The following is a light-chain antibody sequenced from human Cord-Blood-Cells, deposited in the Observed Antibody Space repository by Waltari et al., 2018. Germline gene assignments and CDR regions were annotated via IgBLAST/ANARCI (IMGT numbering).Light chain of an antibody. J-gene: IGKJ4*01. CDR3: QQYYSTPLT. Sequence: DIVMTQSPDSLAVSLGERATINCHSSQSVLYSSNNQNYLAWYQQKPGQPPKLLIYWASTRESGVPDRFSGSGSGTDFTLTISSLQAEDVAVYYCQQYYSTPLTFGGGTKVEIK. V-gene: IGKV4-1*01. CDR1: QSVLYSSNNQNY. CDR2: WAS.